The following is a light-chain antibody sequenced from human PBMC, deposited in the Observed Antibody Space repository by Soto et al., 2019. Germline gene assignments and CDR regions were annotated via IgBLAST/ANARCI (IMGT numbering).Light chain of an antibody. Sequence: EIVLTQSPGTLSLSPGERATLSCRASQSVSSCYLAWYQQKPGQAPRLLIYGASSRATGIPDRFSGSGSGTDFTLTISRLEPEDFAVYYCQQYSSSPWPFGQGTKLEIK. CDR2: GAS. CDR3: QQYSSSPWP. V-gene: IGKV3-20*01. CDR1: QSVSSCY. J-gene: IGKJ1*01.